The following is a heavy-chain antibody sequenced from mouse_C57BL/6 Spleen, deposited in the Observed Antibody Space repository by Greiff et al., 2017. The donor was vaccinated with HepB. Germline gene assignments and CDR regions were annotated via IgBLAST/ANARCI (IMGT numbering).Heavy chain of an antibody. CDR2: IWTGGGT. CDR3: ARVYGSSFYAMDY. J-gene: IGHJ4*01. Sequence: VKLQESGPGLVAPSQSLSITCTVSGFSLTSYAISWVRQPPGKGLEWLGVIWTGGGTNYNSALKSRLSISKDNSKSQVFLKMNSLQTDDTARYYCARVYGSSFYAMDYWGQGTSVTVSS. D-gene: IGHD1-1*01. CDR1: GFSLTSYA. V-gene: IGHV2-9-1*01.